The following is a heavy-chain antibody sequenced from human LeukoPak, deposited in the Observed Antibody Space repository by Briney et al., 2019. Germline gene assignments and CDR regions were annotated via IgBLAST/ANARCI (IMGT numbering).Heavy chain of an antibody. D-gene: IGHD6-19*01. CDR3: ARSNVGFGGYSSGRYYFDY. V-gene: IGHV4-59*01. Sequence: SETLSLTCTVSGGSISSYYWSWIRQPPGRGLEWIGYIYYSGSNNYNPSLKSRVTISVDTSKNQFSLKLSSVTAADTALYYCARSNVGFGGYSSGRYYFDYWGQGTLVTVSS. J-gene: IGHJ4*02. CDR1: GGSISSYY. CDR2: IYYSGSN.